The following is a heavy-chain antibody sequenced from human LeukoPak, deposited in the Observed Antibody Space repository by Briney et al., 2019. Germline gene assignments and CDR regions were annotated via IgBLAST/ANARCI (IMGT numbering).Heavy chain of an antibody. D-gene: IGHD1-7*01. CDR1: GDSITSSGYY. CDR2: IYYGGST. Sequence: SETLSLTCTVSGDSITSSGYYWGWIRQPPGKGLEWIGTIYYGGSTYYNPSLKSRVTISVDTSKNQFFLNMSSVTAADTAVYYCARPRHNWNYYFGYWGQGTLVTVSS. J-gene: IGHJ4*02. V-gene: IGHV4-39*01. CDR3: ARPRHNWNYYFGY.